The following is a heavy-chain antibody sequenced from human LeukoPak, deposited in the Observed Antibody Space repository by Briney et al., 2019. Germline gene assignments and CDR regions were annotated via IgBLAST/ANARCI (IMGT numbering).Heavy chain of an antibody. Sequence: SETLSLTCAVYGGSFSGYFWSWIRQPPGKGLEWIGEINHSGSTNYNPSLKSRVTISVDTSKNQFSLKLSSVTATDTAVYYCAVLRRGYWGQGTLVTVSS. V-gene: IGHV4-34*01. CDR1: GGSFSGYF. CDR3: AVLRRGY. CDR2: INHSGST. D-gene: IGHD2-8*01. J-gene: IGHJ4*02.